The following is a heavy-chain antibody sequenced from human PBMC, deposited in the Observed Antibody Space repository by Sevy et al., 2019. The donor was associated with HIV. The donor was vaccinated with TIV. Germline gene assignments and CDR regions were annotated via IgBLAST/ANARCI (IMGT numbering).Heavy chain of an antibody. CDR1: GYTFTGHY. D-gene: IGHD6-19*01. V-gene: IGHV1-2*06. Sequence: ASVKVSCKASGYTFTGHYMHWVRQAPGPGLEWMGRINPNSGGTNYAQKFQGRVTMTKDTSNSTAYMELSRLRSDDTAVYYCARFKSGWFYTFDYWGQGTLVTVSS. J-gene: IGHJ4*02. CDR3: ARFKSGWFYTFDY. CDR2: INPNSGGT.